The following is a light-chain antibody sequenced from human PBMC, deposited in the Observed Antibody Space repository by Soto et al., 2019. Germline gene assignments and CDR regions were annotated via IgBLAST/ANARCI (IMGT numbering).Light chain of an antibody. V-gene: IGLV4-69*01. Sequence: QLVLTQSPSASASLGASVKLTCTLSSGHSSYGIAWHQQQPEKGPRFLMKVNSDGGHNKGDGIPDRFSGSSSGAERYLTISSLQSEDEADYSCQTWGAGIQVFGGGTKLTVL. J-gene: IGLJ3*02. CDR3: QTWGAGIQV. CDR2: VNSDGGH. CDR1: SGHSSYG.